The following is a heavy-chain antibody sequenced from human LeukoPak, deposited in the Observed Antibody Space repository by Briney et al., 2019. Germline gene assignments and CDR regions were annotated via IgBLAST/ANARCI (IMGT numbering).Heavy chain of an antibody. D-gene: IGHD5-18*01. J-gene: IGHJ4*02. CDR1: GGSFSTYS. Sequence: PSETLSLTCTVSGGSFSTYSWIWIRQPAGKGLEWIGRIYTSGSTNYNPSLKSRVTISVDTSKNQFSLKLSSVTAADTAVYYCARGALGNTAMAPFDYWGQGTLVTVSS. CDR2: IYTSGST. CDR3: ARGALGNTAMAPFDY. V-gene: IGHV4-4*07.